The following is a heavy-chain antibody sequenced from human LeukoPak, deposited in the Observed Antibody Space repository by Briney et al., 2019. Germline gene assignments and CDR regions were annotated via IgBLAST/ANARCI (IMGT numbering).Heavy chain of an antibody. CDR2: ISSSGSTI. Sequence: GGSLRLSCAASGFTFSSYEMNWVRQAPGKGPEWVSYISSSGSTIYYADSVKGRFTTSRDNAKNSLYLQMNSLRAEDTAVYYCARVVKTCSSTSCYAPHGYYFDYWGQGTLVTVSS. D-gene: IGHD2-2*01. CDR1: GFTFSSYE. CDR3: ARVVKTCSSTSCYAPHGYYFDY. V-gene: IGHV3-48*03. J-gene: IGHJ4*02.